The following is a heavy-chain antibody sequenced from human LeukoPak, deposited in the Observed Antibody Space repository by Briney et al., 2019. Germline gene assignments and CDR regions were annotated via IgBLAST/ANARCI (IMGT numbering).Heavy chain of an antibody. D-gene: IGHD6-13*01. CDR2: ISAYNGNT. CDR3: ARDGDSSSWPGIGWFDP. CDR1: GYTFTSYG. J-gene: IGHJ5*02. Sequence: GASVKVSCKASGYTFTSYGISWVRQAPGQGLEWMGWISAYNGNTNYAQKLQGRVTMTTDTSTSTAYMELRSLRSDDTAVYYWARDGDSSSWPGIGWFDPWGQGTLVTVSS. V-gene: IGHV1-18*01.